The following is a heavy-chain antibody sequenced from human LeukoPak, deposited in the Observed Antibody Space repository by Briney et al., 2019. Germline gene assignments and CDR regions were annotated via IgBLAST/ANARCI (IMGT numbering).Heavy chain of an antibody. CDR3: AELGITMIGGV. Sequence: TGGSLRLSCAASGFTFSSYWMSWVRQAPGKGLEWVSYISSSGSTIYYADSVEGRFTISRDNAKNSLYLQVNSLRAEDTAVYYCAELGITMIGGVWGKGTTVTISS. CDR1: GFTFSSYW. J-gene: IGHJ6*04. V-gene: IGHV3-48*04. D-gene: IGHD3-10*02. CDR2: ISSSGSTI.